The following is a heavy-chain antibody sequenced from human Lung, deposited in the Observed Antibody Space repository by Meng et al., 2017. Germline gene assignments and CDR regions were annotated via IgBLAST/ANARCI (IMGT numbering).Heavy chain of an antibody. CDR1: GYTFTHHG. CDR2: ISCYNGDT. V-gene: IGHV1-18*01. CDR3: ARDPSNTSGRYAYFDY. Sequence: QVQLVQSGAEVKKPWASVKVSCKASGYTFTHHGISWIRQAPGQGLEWMGWISCYNGDTNYAQNLQGRVTMTIDKSTSTAYMDLRSLRSDDTAVYYCARDPSNTSGRYAYFDYWGQGTLVTVSS. J-gene: IGHJ4*02. D-gene: IGHD6-19*01.